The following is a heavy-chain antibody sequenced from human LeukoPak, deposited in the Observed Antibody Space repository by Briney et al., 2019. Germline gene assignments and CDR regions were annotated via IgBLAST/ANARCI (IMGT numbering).Heavy chain of an antibody. CDR2: IRYSGAT. CDR3: ARDRAVTQVWVEFDS. V-gene: IGHV3-66*03. J-gene: IGHJ5*01. Sequence: PGGSLRLSCAGSGFSVSNFYMNWVRQAPGKGLEWVSLIRYSGATFYADSVRGRFTISRDNSKNTIYLQMNRLRVEDTAVYFCARDRAVTQVWVEFDSWGQGTQVTVSS. CDR1: GFSVSNFY. D-gene: IGHD3-16*01.